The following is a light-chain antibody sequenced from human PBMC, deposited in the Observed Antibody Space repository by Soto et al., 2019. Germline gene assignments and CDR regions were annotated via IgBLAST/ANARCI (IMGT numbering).Light chain of an antibody. CDR1: QSVGSN. V-gene: IGKV3-15*01. Sequence: EIMMTQSPATLSVSPGERATLSCRASQSVGSNLAWYQQKPGQTPRLLIYGASTRATGAPARFGGSGSGTQFTLTISSLQSEDFAVYFCQQYNNWPLTFGGGTKVEIK. CDR3: QQYNNWPLT. J-gene: IGKJ4*01. CDR2: GAS.